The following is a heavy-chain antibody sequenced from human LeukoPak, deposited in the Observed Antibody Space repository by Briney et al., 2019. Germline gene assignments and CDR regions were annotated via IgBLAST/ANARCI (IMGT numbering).Heavy chain of an antibody. V-gene: IGHV3-53*01. CDR3: ARGYCTGTNCLVDY. CDR1: GFTVSTNF. Sequence: GGSLRLSRAASGFTVSTNFMNWVRQAPGKGLEWVSIMYSGGSTYYADSVKGRFTISRDDSKNTVCLQMNSLRADDTTMYYCARGYCTGTNCLVDYWGQGTLVTVSS. D-gene: IGHD2-8*02. J-gene: IGHJ4*02. CDR2: MYSGGST.